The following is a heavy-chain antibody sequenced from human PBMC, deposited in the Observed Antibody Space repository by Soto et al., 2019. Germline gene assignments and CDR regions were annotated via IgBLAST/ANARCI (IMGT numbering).Heavy chain of an antibody. CDR2: IYYSENT. CDR3: ATHPPYGPLDH. V-gene: IGHV4-39*01. J-gene: IGHJ4*02. D-gene: IGHD4-17*01. CDR1: GGSINSSSNH. Sequence: ASETPSLTRTVSGGSINSSSNHRGWVRQPPGKGLEWIGNIYYSENTYYNPSLKSRVTISVDTSKNQFSLRLTSVTAADTAVYYCATHPPYGPLDHWGQGTLVTVSS.